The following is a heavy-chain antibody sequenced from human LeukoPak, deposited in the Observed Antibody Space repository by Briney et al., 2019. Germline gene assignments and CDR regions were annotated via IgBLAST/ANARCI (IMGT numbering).Heavy chain of an antibody. D-gene: IGHD3-22*01. Sequence: GSSVKVSCKASGGTFSSYTISWVRQAPGQGLEWMGRIIPILGIANYAQKFQGRVTITADKSTSTAYMELSSLRSEDTAVYYCARADFVGDYDSSGYFHWGQGTLVTVSS. CDR2: IIPILGIA. J-gene: IGHJ4*02. CDR3: ARADFVGDYDSSGYFH. V-gene: IGHV1-69*02. CDR1: GGTFSSYT.